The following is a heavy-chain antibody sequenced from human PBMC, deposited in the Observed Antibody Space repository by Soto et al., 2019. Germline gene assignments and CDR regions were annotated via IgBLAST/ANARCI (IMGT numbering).Heavy chain of an antibody. CDR1: GFTFSSYC. J-gene: IGHJ5*02. D-gene: IGHD6-13*01. CDR2: IWYDGSNK. CDR3: AKDHIAAATSSNWFDP. V-gene: IGHV3-33*06. Sequence: PGGSLRLSCAASGFTFSSYCMHWVRQAPGKGLEWVAVIWYDGSNKYYADSVKGRFTISRDNSKNTLYLQMNSLRAEDTAVYYCAKDHIAAATSSNWFDPWGQGTLVTVSS.